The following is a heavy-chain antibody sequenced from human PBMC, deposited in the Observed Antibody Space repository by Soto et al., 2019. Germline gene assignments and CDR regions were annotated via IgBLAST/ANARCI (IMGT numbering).Heavy chain of an antibody. CDR1: GGTFSTYS. CDR3: AAGSDDSEDAFDI. CDR2: IIPIVSIA. J-gene: IGHJ3*02. Sequence: GASVKVSCKASGGTFSTYSITWVRQAPGQGLEWMGNIIPIVSIANYAQKFQGRVTITADKSTSTAYMELSSLRSDDMALYYCAAGSDDSEDAFDIWGQGTMVTVSS. V-gene: IGHV1-69*02. D-gene: IGHD3-22*01.